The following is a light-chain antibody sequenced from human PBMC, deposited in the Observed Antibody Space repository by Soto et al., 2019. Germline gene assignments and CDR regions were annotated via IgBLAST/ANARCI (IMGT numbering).Light chain of an antibody. CDR2: VAS. CDR3: QQYNNCTVT. J-gene: IGKJ1*01. V-gene: IGKV3-15*01. CDR1: QSVSSN. Sequence: EIVMTQSPATLSVSPGERATLSCRASQSVSSNLAWYQQKPGQAPRLLIYVASTRATVIPARFSGSGSGTEFTLTISSLQSEDFAVYYCQQYNNCTVTVGQGTKVESK.